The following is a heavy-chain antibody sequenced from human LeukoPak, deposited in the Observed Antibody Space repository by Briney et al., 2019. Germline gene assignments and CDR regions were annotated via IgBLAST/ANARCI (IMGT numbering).Heavy chain of an antibody. CDR1: GFTFSSYW. V-gene: IGHV3-7*01. CDR2: IKQDGSET. D-gene: IGHD3-9*01. CDR3: AQENWLLRYFDY. Sequence: GGSLRLSCAASGFTFSSYWVSWVRQAPGKGLEWVANIKQDGSETYYVDSVKGRFTSSRDNAKNSLYLQMNSLRAEDTAVYYCAQENWLLRYFDYWGQGTLVTVSS. J-gene: IGHJ4*02.